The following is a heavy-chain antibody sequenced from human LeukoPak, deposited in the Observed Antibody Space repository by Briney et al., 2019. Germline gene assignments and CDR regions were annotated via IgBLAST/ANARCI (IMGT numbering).Heavy chain of an antibody. CDR1: GYSISSGYY. V-gene: IGHV4-38-2*02. CDR2: IYHSGST. J-gene: IGHJ3*02. D-gene: IGHD1-26*01. Sequence: SETLSLTCAVSGYSISSGYYWGWIRQPPGKGLEWIGSIYHSGSTNYNPSLKSRVTISVDTSKNQFSLKLSSVTAADTAVYYCAREAGELLGAFDIWGQGTMVTVSS. CDR3: AREAGELLGAFDI.